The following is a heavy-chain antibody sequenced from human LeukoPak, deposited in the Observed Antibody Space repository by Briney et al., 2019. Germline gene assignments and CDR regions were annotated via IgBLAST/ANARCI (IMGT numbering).Heavy chain of an antibody. V-gene: IGHV4-61*02. CDR2: MYTSGST. CDR3: ARVEFDGVAAAGSLDY. D-gene: IGHD6-13*01. CDR1: GGSISIGGFH. Sequence: SETLSLTCTVSGGSISIGGFHWSWIRQPAGKGLEWIGPMYTSGSTNYNPSLKSRVTISVDTSKNQFSLNMRSVTAADTAVYYCARVEFDGVAAAGSLDYWGQGILVTVSS. J-gene: IGHJ4*02.